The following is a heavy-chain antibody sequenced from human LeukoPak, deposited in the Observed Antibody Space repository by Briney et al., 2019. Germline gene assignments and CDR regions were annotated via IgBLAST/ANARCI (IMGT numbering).Heavy chain of an antibody. V-gene: IGHV4-59*12. CDR3: ARDSGSYPGFDY. Sequence: SETLSLTCTVSGGSISSYYWSWIRQPPGKGLEWIGYIYYSGSTNYNPSLKSRVTISVDTSKNQFSLQLNSVTPEDTAVYYCARDSGSYPGFDYWGQGTLVTVSS. J-gene: IGHJ4*02. CDR1: GGSISSYY. CDR2: IYYSGST. D-gene: IGHD1-26*01.